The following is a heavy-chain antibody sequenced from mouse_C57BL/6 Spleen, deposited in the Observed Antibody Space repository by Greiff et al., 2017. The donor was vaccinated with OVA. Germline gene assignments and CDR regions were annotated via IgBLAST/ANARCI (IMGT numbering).Heavy chain of an antibody. CDR1: GYTFTDYE. V-gene: IGHV1-15*01. J-gene: IGHJ1*03. CDR3: TRSSYGNYVDWYVDV. Sequence: QVQLQQSGAELVRPGASVTLSCKASGYTFTDYEMHWVKQSPVHGLEWIGAIDPETGGTAYNQKFKGKAILTADKSSSTAYMELRSLTSEDSAVYYCTRSSYGNYVDWYVDVWGTGTTVTVSS. D-gene: IGHD2-10*01. CDR2: IDPETGGT.